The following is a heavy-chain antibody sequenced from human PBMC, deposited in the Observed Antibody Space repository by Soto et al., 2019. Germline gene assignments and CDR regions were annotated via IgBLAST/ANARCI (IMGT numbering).Heavy chain of an antibody. Sequence: QVQLVESGGGVVQPGRSLRLSCAGSGFTFSSYAMHWVRQAPGKGLEWVAVISFDGNNEYYADSVKGRFTISRDSSKNXLFRQKNILIPEDTAVYYCARDWSRYDGSYYGMDVWGQGTTVTVSS. V-gene: IGHV3-30-3*01. CDR2: ISFDGNNE. J-gene: IGHJ6*02. CDR3: ARDWSRYDGSYYGMDV. D-gene: IGHD3-3*01. CDR1: GFTFSSYA.